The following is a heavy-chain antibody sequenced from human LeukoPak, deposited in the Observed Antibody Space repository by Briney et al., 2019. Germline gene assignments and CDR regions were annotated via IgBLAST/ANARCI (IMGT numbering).Heavy chain of an antibody. Sequence: SQTLSLTCTVSGGSISSGGYYWSWIRQHPGKGLEWIGYIYYSGSTYYNPSLKSRVTISVDTSKNQFSLKLSSVTAADTAVYYCATIMITFGGLIARDYWGQGTLVTVSS. D-gene: IGHD3-16*02. V-gene: IGHV4-31*03. J-gene: IGHJ4*02. CDR1: GGSISSGGYY. CDR3: ATIMITFGGLIARDY. CDR2: IYYSGST.